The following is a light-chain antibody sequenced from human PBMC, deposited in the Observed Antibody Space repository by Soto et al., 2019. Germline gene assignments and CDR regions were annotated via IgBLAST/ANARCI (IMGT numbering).Light chain of an antibody. J-gene: IGLJ2*01. CDR2: SSI. Sequence: QSVLTQPPSASGTPGQRVTISCSGSSSNIGSNTVNWYQKFPGTAPKLLIYSSILRPSGVPDRFSGSKSGTSASLAISGLQSEDEADYSCTAWDDSLNGVLFGGGTKLTVL. V-gene: IGLV1-44*01. CDR1: SSNIGSNT. CDR3: TAWDDSLNGVL.